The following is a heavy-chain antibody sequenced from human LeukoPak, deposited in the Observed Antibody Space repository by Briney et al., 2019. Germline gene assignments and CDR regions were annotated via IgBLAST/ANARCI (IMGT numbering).Heavy chain of an antibody. D-gene: IGHD4-17*01. Sequence: SETLSLTCAVYGVSSSGYYWSWIRQPPGKGLEWIGEINHSGSTNYNPSLKSRVTISVDTSKNQFSLKLSSVTAADTAVYYCARETIDDYGDYHLGWGQGTLVTVSS. CDR3: ARETIDDYGDYHLG. CDR2: INHSGST. CDR1: GVSSSGYY. J-gene: IGHJ4*02. V-gene: IGHV4-34*01.